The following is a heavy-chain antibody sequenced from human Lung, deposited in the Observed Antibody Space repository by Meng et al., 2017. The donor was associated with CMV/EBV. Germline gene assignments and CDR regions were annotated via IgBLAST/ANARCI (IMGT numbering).Heavy chain of an antibody. CDR3: VKVWQKLGDS. CDR1: GFTFSSYS. D-gene: IGHD2-21*01. Sequence: SCAASGFTFSSYSMRWIRQAPGKGLQWVSSISGSNTVTYSADSVKRLFTTTNNNSNNTLHLQMNRLRADNTAVYYSVKVWQKLGDSWGQGTLVTVSS. J-gene: IGHJ4*02. V-gene: IGHV3-23*01. CDR2: ISGSNTVT.